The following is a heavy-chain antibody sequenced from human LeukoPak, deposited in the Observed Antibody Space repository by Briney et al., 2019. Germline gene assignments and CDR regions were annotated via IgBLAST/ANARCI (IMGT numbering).Heavy chain of an antibody. CDR3: ARDGINSPFWHFFES. Sequence: PGRSLRLSCAASGFTFSHYGMHWVRQAPGKGLEWVALIWYDGSKSDYSESVKGRFTISRDNSKNTLSLQMNSLRGDDTAVYYCARDGINSPFWHFFESWGQGTLVTVSS. V-gene: IGHV3-33*01. CDR1: GFTFSHYG. J-gene: IGHJ4*02. CDR2: IWYDGSKS. D-gene: IGHD2/OR15-2a*01.